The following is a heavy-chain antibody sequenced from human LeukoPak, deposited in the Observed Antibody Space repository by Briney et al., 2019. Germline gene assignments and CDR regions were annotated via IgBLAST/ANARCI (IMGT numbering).Heavy chain of an antibody. V-gene: IGHV3-53*01. J-gene: IGHJ4*02. CDR3: ARGGGYCSGTSCYIMPFDY. Sequence: GGSLRLSCAASGFTVSSNYMSWVRQAPGKGLERVSVIYSGGGTYYADSVKGRFPISRDISKNTLYLQMNSLRADDTAVYYCARGGGYCSGTSCYIMPFDYWGQGTLVTVSS. CDR1: GFTVSSNY. D-gene: IGHD2-2*01. CDR2: IYSGGGT.